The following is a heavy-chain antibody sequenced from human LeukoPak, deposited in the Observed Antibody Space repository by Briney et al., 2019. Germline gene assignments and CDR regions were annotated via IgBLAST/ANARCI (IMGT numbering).Heavy chain of an antibody. V-gene: IGHV3-23*01. J-gene: IGHJ4*02. D-gene: IGHD3-9*01. CDR3: ARSPLPGYHFFDY. CDR2: ISGSGGST. CDR1: GFTFSSYA. Sequence: GGSLRLSCAASGFTFSSYAMSWVRQAPGKGLEWVSAISGSGGSTYYADSVKGRFTISRDNSKNTLYLQMNSLRAEDTAVYYCARSPLPGYHFFDYWGQGTLVTVSS.